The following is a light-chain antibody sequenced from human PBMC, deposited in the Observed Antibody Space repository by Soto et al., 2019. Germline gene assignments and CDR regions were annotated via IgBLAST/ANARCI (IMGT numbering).Light chain of an antibody. J-gene: IGKJ2*01. CDR1: QTVGTSY. Sequence: EIVLTQSPGTLSLSPGETATLSCRAKQTVGTSYLAWYQHKRGQAPRLLVYGASSRASGVPDRFSGSGSGTDLTLTINGLEPEDFAVYYCQQCGGSPPFSFAQGTTVEI. CDR2: GAS. V-gene: IGKV3-20*01. CDR3: QQCGGSPPFS.